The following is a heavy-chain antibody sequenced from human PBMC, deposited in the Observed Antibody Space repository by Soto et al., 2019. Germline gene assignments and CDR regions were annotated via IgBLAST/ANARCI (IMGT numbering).Heavy chain of an antibody. J-gene: IGHJ4*02. CDR1: GYSFTTYG. D-gene: IGHD3-10*01. V-gene: IGHV1-18*01. Sequence: QVQLVQSGAEVRQPGASVKVSCKASGYSFTTYGMSWVRQAPGQGLEYMGWINGYGHGAKYVQRFQGRFSMTTATSTNTVYMGLRSLTSDDTAVYYCVRDLNGDFYSGGQGTVVIVSP. CDR2: INGYGHGA. CDR3: VRDLNGDFYS.